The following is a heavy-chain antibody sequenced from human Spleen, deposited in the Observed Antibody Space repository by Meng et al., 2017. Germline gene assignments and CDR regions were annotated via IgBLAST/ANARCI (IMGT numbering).Heavy chain of an antibody. CDR2: ISSSGST. CDR1: GGSLSRYS. Sequence: GSLRLSCSLSGGSLSRYSWSWIRQPAGKALEWIGHISSSGSTNYSPYLKSRVTMSVDTSKNQFSLKLGSVTAADTAVYYCARDLYYFDSSGYYAFDIWGQGTMVTVSS. V-gene: IGHV4-4*07. D-gene: IGHD3-22*01. J-gene: IGHJ3*02. CDR3: ARDLYYFDSSGYYAFDI.